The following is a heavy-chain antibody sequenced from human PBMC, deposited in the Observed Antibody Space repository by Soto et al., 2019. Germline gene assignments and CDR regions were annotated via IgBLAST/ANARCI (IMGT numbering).Heavy chain of an antibody. V-gene: IGHV1-2*02. J-gene: IGHJ4*02. CDR2: ISPNSGGT. CDR1: GYTFTGYY. D-gene: IGHD5-12*01. CDR3: ARDSMSGYDYHSYAY. Sequence: EASVKVSCKASGYTFTGYYLHWVRQAPGQGLEWMGWISPNSGGTNYAQKFQGRVTMTRDTSINTAYMELSRLKSDDTAIYYCARDSMSGYDYHSYAYWGQGSLVTVSS.